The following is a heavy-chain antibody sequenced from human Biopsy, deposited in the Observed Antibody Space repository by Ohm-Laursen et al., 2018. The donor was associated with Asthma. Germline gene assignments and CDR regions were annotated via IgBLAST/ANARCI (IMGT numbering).Heavy chain of an antibody. D-gene: IGHD6-13*01. J-gene: IGHJ4*02. CDR2: ISSRGSNL. CDR3: ARGYSTSWYFGY. V-gene: IGHV3-11*01. Sequence: SLRLSCAAFGFSFSDYYMMWIRQAPGQGLEWVAYISSRGSNLYYADSVKGRFTISRDNPKKSVYLQLDSLRVEDTAVYYCARGYSTSWYFGYWGQGTVVTVSS. CDR1: GFSFSDYY.